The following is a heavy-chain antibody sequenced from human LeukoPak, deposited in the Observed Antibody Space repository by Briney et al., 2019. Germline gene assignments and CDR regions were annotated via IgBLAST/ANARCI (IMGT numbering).Heavy chain of an antibody. CDR1: GGSISSYY. J-gene: IGHJ4*02. CDR2: IYYSGST. D-gene: IGHD5-18*01. V-gene: IGHV4-59*08. CDR3: ARHVDTAMGEAFDY. Sequence: PSETLSLTCTVSGGSISSYYWSWIRQPPGKGLEWIGYIYYSGSTNYNPSLKSRVTISVDTSKNQFSLKLSSVTAADTAVYYCARHVDTAMGEAFDYWGQGTLVAVSS.